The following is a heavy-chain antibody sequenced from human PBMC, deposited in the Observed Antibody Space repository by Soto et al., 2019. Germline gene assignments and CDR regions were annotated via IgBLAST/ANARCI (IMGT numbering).Heavy chain of an antibody. V-gene: IGHV4-59*01. CDR3: ARAQYSRSSDFDY. CDR1: GGSISSYY. J-gene: IGHJ4*02. CDR2: IYYSGST. Sequence: SETLSLTCTVSGGSISSYYWSWIRQPPGKGLEWIGYIYYSGSTNYNPSLKSRVTISVDTSKNQFSLKLSSVTAADTAVYYCARAQYSRSSDFDYWGQGTLVTVSS. D-gene: IGHD6-6*01.